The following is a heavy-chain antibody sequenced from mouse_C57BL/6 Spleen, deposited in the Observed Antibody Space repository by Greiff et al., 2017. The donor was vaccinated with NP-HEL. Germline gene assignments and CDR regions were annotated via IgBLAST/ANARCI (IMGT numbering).Heavy chain of an antibody. CDR3: ARDRGTVVVDY. J-gene: IGHJ2*01. V-gene: IGHV3-6*01. D-gene: IGHD1-1*01. Sequence: ESGPGLVKPSQSLSLTCSVTGYSITSGYYWNWIRQFPGNKLEWMGYISYDGSNNYNPSLKNRISITRDTSKNQFFLKLNSVTTEDTATYYCARDRGTVVVDYWGQGTTLTVSS. CDR1: GYSITSGYY. CDR2: ISYDGSN.